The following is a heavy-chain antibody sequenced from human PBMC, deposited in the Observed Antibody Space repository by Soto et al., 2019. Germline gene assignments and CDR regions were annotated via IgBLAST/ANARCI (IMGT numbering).Heavy chain of an antibody. CDR3: ARVVAAGYYYYYYMDV. D-gene: IGHD6-13*01. CDR1: GYTFTSYD. V-gene: IGHV1-8*01. CDR2: MNPNSGNT. J-gene: IGHJ6*03. Sequence: GASVKVSCKASGYTFTSYDINGVRQATGQGLEWMGWMNPNSGNTGYAQKFQGRVTMTRNTSISTAYMELSSLRSEDTAVYYCARVVAAGYYYYYYMDVWGKGTTVTVSS.